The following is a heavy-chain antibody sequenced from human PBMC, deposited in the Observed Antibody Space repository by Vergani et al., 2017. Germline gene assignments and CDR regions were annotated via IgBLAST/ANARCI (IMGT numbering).Heavy chain of an antibody. J-gene: IGHJ3*02. CDR1: GGSISSGDYY. Sequence: QVQLQESGPGLVKPSQTLSLTCTVSGGSISSGDYYWSWIRQPPGKGLEWIGYIYYSGSTYYNPSLKSRVTISVNTSKNQFSLKLSSVTAADTSVYYCASYIVVVPAAAPLGAFDIWGQGTMVTVSS. V-gene: IGHV4-30-4*01. D-gene: IGHD2-2*01. CDR3: ASYIVVVPAAAPLGAFDI. CDR2: IYYSGST.